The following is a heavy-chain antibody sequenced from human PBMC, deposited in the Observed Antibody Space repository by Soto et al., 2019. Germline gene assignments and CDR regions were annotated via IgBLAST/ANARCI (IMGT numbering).Heavy chain of an antibody. V-gene: IGHV3-9*01. J-gene: IGHJ6*02. CDR3: AKDIGGSCNGNYCYYYGMDV. D-gene: IGHD2-15*01. Sequence: TGGSLSLSCSASGFTFGDYAMHWVRQAPRKRLEWVSGLSWSSGGIGYADSVRGRFTISRDNAKSSLYLQMNSLRPEDTALYYCAKDIGGSCNGNYCYYYGMDVWGQGTTVTVSS. CDR1: GFTFGDYA. CDR2: LSWSSGGI.